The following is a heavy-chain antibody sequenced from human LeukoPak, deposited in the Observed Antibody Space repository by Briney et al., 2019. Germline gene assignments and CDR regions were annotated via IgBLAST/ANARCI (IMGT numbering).Heavy chain of an antibody. CDR1: GFTFSSHG. V-gene: IGHV3-21*01. CDR3: AREVVAATYYYYYYYMDV. Sequence: GGSLRLSCAASGFTFSSHGMSWVRQAPGKGLEWVSSISSSSSYIYYADSVKGRFTISGDNAKNSLYLQMNSLRAEDTAVYYCAREVVAATYYYYYYYMDVWGKGTTVTVSS. J-gene: IGHJ6*03. CDR2: ISSSSSYI. D-gene: IGHD2-15*01.